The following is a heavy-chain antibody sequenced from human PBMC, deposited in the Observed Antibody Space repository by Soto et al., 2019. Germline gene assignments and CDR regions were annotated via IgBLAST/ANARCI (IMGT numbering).Heavy chain of an antibody. J-gene: IGHJ6*02. CDR3: ARGVVVVAASYYGMDV. CDR2: INPNSGGT. CDR1: GYTFTGYY. Sequence: ASVKVSCKASGYTFTGYYMHWARQAPGQGLEWMGWINPNSGGTNYAQKFQGRVTMTRDTSISTAYMELSRLRSDDTAVYYCARGVVVVAASYYGMDVWGQGTTVTVSS. V-gene: IGHV1-2*02. D-gene: IGHD2-15*01.